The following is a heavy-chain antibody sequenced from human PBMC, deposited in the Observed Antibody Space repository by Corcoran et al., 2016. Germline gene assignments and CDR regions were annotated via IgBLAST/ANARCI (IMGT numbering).Heavy chain of an antibody. Sequence: QVQLVQSGAEVKKPGASVRVSCKASGYTFTSYGISWVRQAPGQGLEWMGWTSAYNGNTNYAQKLQGRVTMTTDTSTRTAYMELRSLRSDDTAVYYCARDLLMATLLTPTYWGQGTLVTVSS. CDR1: GYTFTSYG. V-gene: IGHV1-18*01. D-gene: IGHD5-12*01. CDR3: ARDLLMATLLTPTY. J-gene: IGHJ4*02. CDR2: TSAYNGNT.